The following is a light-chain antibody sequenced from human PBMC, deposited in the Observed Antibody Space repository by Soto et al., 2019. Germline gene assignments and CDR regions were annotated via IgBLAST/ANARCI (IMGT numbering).Light chain of an antibody. CDR3: QQRSKWPLT. J-gene: IGKJ4*01. CDR1: QSVGGD. Sequence: EIGLTQSPATLSLSPGERATLSCRASQSVGGDLVWYQQKPGQAPRLLIYDVSNRATGIPARFSGSGSGTDCTLTISSLEREDFATYYCQQRSKWPLTFGGGTKVE. V-gene: IGKV3-11*01. CDR2: DVS.